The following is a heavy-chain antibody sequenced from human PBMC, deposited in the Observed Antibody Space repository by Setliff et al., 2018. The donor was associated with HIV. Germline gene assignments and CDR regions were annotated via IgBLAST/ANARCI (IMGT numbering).Heavy chain of an antibody. J-gene: IGHJ2*01. CDR2: INPHSGGT. V-gene: IGHV1-2*02. CDR3: AGGLDAEGYFDL. Sequence: ASVKVSCKSSGYTFTDFYIHWVRQAPGQGLEWMGWINPHSGGTYYAQKFQGRVTMTRDTSTSTAYMELRSLRSDDTAVYYCAGGLDAEGYFDLWGRGTLVTVCS. CDR1: GYTFTDFY.